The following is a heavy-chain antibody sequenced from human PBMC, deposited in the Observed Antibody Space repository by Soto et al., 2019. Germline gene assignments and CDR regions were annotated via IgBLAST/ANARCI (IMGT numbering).Heavy chain of an antibody. Sequence: PGGSLRLSCAASGFTFSSYGMHWVRQAPGKGLEWVAVISYDGSNKYYADSVKGRFTISRDNSKNTLYLQMNSLRAEDTAVYYCAKDGGMEWLLGAPWFDPWGQGTL. V-gene: IGHV3-30*18. CDR1: GFTFSSYG. D-gene: IGHD3-3*01. CDR3: AKDGGMEWLLGAPWFDP. CDR2: ISYDGSNK. J-gene: IGHJ5*02.